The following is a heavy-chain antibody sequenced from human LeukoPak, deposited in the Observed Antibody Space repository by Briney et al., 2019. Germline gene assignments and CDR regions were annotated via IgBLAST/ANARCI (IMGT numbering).Heavy chain of an antibody. CDR2: INPNSGGT. CDR1: GYTLTDYY. D-gene: IGHD6-6*01. CDR3: AKGQGENSKFDY. J-gene: IGHJ4*02. Sequence: ASVNVSCKASGYTLTDYYMHWVRQAPGQGLEWMGRINPNSGGTNYAQKFQGRVTMTRDTSISTVYMELSRLRSDDTAIYYCAKGQGENSKFDYWGQGTLVTVSS. V-gene: IGHV1-2*06.